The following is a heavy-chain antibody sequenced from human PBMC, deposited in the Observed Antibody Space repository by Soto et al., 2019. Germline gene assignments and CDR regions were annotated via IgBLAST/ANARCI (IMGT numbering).Heavy chain of an antibody. CDR1: GYTFTSYG. J-gene: IGHJ5*02. D-gene: IGHD6-13*01. CDR3: VRRHVSATGIDWFDP. CDR2: INAANGDT. V-gene: IGHV1-3*01. Sequence: ASVEVSCKASGYTFTSYGIHWVRQAPGQRLEWMGWINAANGDTKYSPKFQGRVTITRDTSASTAYMELSSLRSEDTAVYYCVRRHVSATGIDWFDPWGQGALVTVSS.